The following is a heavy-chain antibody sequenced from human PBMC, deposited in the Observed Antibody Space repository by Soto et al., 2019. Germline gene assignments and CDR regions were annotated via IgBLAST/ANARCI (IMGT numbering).Heavy chain of an antibody. V-gene: IGHV4-39*01. D-gene: IGHD2-15*01. Sequence: PSETLSLTCAVSGVSIHNSHSFWGWIRQPPGKGLEFIGSVYYNGGANYNPSLKSRVTMSIDTSKNQLSLRVNSLTAADTAVYYCGRVVEGATRHTDFDSWGQGILVTVSS. J-gene: IGHJ5*01. CDR2: VYYNGGA. CDR3: GRVVEGATRHTDFDS. CDR1: GVSIHNSHSF.